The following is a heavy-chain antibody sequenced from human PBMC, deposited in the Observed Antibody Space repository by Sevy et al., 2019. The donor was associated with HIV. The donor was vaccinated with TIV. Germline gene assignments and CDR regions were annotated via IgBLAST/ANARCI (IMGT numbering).Heavy chain of an antibody. CDR2: AKRKSDGGSI. Sequence: GGSLRLSCAGSGFSFKNVWMTWFRQTPGKGLEWVGHAKRKSDGGSIDYGSPVNGRFTISRDDSKDMLYLQMSSLKTEDTGVYYCATVLGAGAAGAFEIWGQGTMVTVSS. CDR3: ATVLGAGAAGAFEI. J-gene: IGHJ3*02. CDR1: GFSFKNVW. V-gene: IGHV3-15*01. D-gene: IGHD1-26*01.